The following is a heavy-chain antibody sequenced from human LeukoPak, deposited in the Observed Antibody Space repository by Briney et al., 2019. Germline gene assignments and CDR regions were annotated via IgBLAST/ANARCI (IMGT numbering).Heavy chain of an antibody. J-gene: IGHJ2*01. V-gene: IGHV1-2*02. D-gene: IGHD6-19*01. CDR2: INPNSGGT. Sequence: ASVKVSCKASGYTFTDYYMYWVRQAPGQGLEWMGWINPNSGGTKYAQKFQGRVTMTRDTSISTGYMELSRLRSDDTAVYYCGRTAVAGIVDLCWRGTIVAVSS. CDR1: GYTFTDYY. CDR3: GRTAVAGIVDL.